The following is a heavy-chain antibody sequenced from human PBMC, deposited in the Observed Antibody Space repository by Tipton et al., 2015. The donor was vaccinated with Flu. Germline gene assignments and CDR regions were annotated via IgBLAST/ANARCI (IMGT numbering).Heavy chain of an antibody. D-gene: IGHD3-10*02. J-gene: IGHJ4*02. Sequence: TLSLTCAVSGYSISDGYYWGWIRQPPGKGLEWIGSIYHRGTNSNPSLKSRVTISVDTSKSQFSLMLRSVTAADTAVYYCARLSYYDVDLKNFYFEYWGQGTLVTVSS. CDR2: IYHRGT. V-gene: IGHV4-38-2*01. CDR1: GYSISDGYY. CDR3: ARLSYYDVDLKNFYFEY.